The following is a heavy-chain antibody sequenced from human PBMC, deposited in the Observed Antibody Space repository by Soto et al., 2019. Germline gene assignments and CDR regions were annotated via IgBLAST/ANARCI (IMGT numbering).Heavy chain of an antibody. J-gene: IGHJ5*02. D-gene: IGHD1-1*01. CDR3: ARDASVGTGWFDP. Sequence: QVQLQESGPGLVEPSETLSLTCTVSGYSIGNNYYWGWIRQPPGKGLEWIGVTYYGGTTYYNPSLKSRVTISLATSKIQFSLKLTSVTAADTAVYYCARDASVGTGWFDPWGQGTLVTVSS. CDR2: TYYGGTT. CDR1: GYSIGNNYY. V-gene: IGHV4-38-2*02.